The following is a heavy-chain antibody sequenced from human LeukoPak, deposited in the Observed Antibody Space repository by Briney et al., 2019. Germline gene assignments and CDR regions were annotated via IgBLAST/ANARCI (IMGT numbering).Heavy chain of an antibody. J-gene: IGHJ3*02. CDR1: GYYFNTNW. CDR3: ARRPGRAFDI. D-gene: IGHD1-14*01. CDR2: IFPSDSDT. Sequence: GESLKISCKGSGYYFNTNWIGWVRQMPGKGLEWMGIIFPSDSDTIYSPPFQGQVTFSADKSINTAYLQWSSLKASDTAIYYCARRPGRAFDIWGQGTTVTVSS. V-gene: IGHV5-51*01.